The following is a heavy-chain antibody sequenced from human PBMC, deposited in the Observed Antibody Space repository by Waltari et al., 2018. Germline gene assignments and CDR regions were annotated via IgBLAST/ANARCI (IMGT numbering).Heavy chain of an antibody. V-gene: IGHV4-39*01. Sequence: QLQLQESGPELVKPSETLSLTCTVSGGSISSSSYYCGWIRQPPGKGLECIGSIYYSGNTYYSPALRSRVTRSVDTSKNQFSLKLRSVTAADTAVYYCAGGDSPLFDYWGQGTLVTVSS. D-gene: IGHD2-21*02. CDR3: AGGDSPLFDY. CDR2: IYYSGNT. CDR1: GGSISSSSYY. J-gene: IGHJ4*02.